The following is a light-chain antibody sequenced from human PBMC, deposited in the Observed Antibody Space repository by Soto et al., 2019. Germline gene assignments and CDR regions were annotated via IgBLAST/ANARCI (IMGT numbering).Light chain of an antibody. V-gene: IGLV2-14*03. CDR2: EVS. CDR1: SSDVGAYDY. Sequence: QSVLPQPASVSGSPGQSIAISCTGTSSDVGAYDYVSWYQQHPDRAPRLVIYEVSNRPSGVSNRFSGSKSVNTATLTISGLQAEDEADYYCASHTTTNTRVFGTGTKAPS. J-gene: IGLJ1*01. CDR3: ASHTTTNTRV.